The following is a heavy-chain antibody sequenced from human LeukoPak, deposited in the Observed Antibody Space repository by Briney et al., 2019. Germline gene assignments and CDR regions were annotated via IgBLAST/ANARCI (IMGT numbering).Heavy chain of an antibody. CDR2: ISGSGGST. J-gene: IGHJ4*02. Sequence: GGSLRLSCAASGFTFSYHWMTWVRQAPGKGLEWVSTISGSGGSTYYADSVKGRFTISRDNFKNTLCLQINSLRAEDTAVYYCAKGQVASGPALRFDYWGQGTLVTVSS. CDR3: AKGQVASGPALRFDY. D-gene: IGHD5-12*01. CDR1: GFTFSYHW. V-gene: IGHV3-23*01.